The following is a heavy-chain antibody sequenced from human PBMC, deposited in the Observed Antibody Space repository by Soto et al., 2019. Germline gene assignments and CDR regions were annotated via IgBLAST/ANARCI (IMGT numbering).Heavy chain of an antibody. CDR3: SRMSYFYDKWYFGL. CDR1: GASINNNDYY. CDR2: AYYSGST. D-gene: IGHD3-22*01. Sequence: QLQASGPGLVMPSQTLSLTCTVSGASINNNDYYWSWIRQTPGKGLEWIGYAYYSGSTDYIPSLKSRRSLSIDKSQNQFTLKLNSVTAADTDTYYCSRMSYFYDKWYFGLWGRGTLGTVSS. J-gene: IGHJ2*01. V-gene: IGHV4-30-4*01.